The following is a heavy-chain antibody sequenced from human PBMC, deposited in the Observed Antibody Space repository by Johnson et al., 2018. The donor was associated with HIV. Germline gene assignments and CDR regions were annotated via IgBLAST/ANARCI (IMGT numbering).Heavy chain of an antibody. CDR1: GFTFTSYA. CDR2: ISGSGGSA. CDR3: AGRAYYDTSGYKDGFDI. V-gene: IGHV3-23*04. J-gene: IGHJ3*02. D-gene: IGHD3-22*01. Sequence: MLLVESGGGLVQPGGSLRLSCAASGFTFTSYALNWVRQAPGKGLEWVSGISGSGGSAYDADSVKGRFTISRDNSKNTLYLQMNSLRAEDTAVYYCAGRAYYDTSGYKDGFDIWGQGTMVTVSS.